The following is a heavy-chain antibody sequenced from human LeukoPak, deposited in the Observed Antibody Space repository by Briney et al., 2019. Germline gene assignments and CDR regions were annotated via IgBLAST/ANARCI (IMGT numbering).Heavy chain of an antibody. Sequence: GGSLRLSCAASGFTFSSYSMNWVRQAPGKGLEWVSSISSSSSSYIYYADSVKGRFTISRDNAKNSLYLQMNSLRAEDTAAYYCARRRRIVGATTPTYFDYWGQGTLVTVSS. CDR2: ISSSSSSYI. J-gene: IGHJ4*02. CDR3: ARRRRIVGATTPTYFDY. D-gene: IGHD1-26*01. CDR1: GFTFSSYS. V-gene: IGHV3-21*01.